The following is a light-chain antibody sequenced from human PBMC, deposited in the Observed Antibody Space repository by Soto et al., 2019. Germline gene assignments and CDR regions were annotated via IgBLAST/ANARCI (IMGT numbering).Light chain of an antibody. Sequence: DIQMTQSPSTLSASVGYRFTTTRPAIQSISSWLAWYQQKPGKDPKLLIYDASSLESGVPSRFSGSGSGTEFTLTISSLQPDEFATYYCQQYNSYSGTFGQGTKV. CDR2: DAS. V-gene: IGKV1-5*01. CDR1: QSISSW. J-gene: IGKJ1*01. CDR3: QQYNSYSGT.